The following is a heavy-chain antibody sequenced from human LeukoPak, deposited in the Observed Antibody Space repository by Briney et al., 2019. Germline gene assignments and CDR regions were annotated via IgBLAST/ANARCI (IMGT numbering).Heavy chain of an antibody. V-gene: IGHV1-24*01. CDR2: FDPEVGET. J-gene: IGHJ5*02. CDR1: GNTLSEFS. Sequence: ASVKVSCKVTGNTLSEFSMHWVRQSPGKGLEWMGGFDPEVGETVYAQKFQGRVTMTEDTSIETAYMELSSLRSEDTAVYYCATDLLAGGLKTFDPWGQGTLVTVSS. CDR3: ATDLLAGGLKTFDP.